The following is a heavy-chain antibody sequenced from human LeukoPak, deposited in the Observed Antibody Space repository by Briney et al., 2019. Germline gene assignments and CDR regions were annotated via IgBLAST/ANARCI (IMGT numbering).Heavy chain of an antibody. V-gene: IGHV1-8*01. D-gene: IGHD1-14*01. Sequence: GASVKVSCKASGYTFTSYDINWVRQATRQGLEWMGWVNPNSGNTGYAQKFQGRVTMTRDTSISTAYMELSGLRSEDTAVYYCTREPLLSEHLDYWGQGTPVTVSS. J-gene: IGHJ4*02. CDR3: TREPLLSEHLDY. CDR1: GYTFTSYD. CDR2: VNPNSGNT.